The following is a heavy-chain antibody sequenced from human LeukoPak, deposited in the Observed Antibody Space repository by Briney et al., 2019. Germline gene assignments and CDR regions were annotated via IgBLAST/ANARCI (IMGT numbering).Heavy chain of an antibody. J-gene: IGHJ4*02. D-gene: IGHD4-17*01. Sequence: GGSLRLSCAASGFTFSSYAMHWVRQAPGKGLEWVAVISYDGSNKYYADSLKGRFTISRDNSKNTLYLQMNSLRAEDTAVYYCARETGSAVGSTDFDYWGQGTMVTVSS. CDR2: ISYDGSNK. CDR3: ARETGSAVGSTDFDY. V-gene: IGHV3-30-3*01. CDR1: GFTFSSYA.